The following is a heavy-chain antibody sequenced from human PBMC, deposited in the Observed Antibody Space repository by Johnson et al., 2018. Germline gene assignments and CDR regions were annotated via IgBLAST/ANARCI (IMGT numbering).Heavy chain of an antibody. CDR3: AKSCDYRHLYYYMDV. CDR1: GFTFGDYA. Sequence: VQLVESGGGLVQPGRSLRLSCTASGFTFGDYAMSCFRQAPGKGLEWVGFIRSKAYGGTTEYAASVKGRFTISRDDSKSIAYLQMNSRRAEDTAVYYCAKSCDYRHLYYYMDVWGKGTTVTVSS. J-gene: IGHJ6*03. CDR2: IRSKAYGGTT. D-gene: IGHD4-17*01. V-gene: IGHV3-49*03.